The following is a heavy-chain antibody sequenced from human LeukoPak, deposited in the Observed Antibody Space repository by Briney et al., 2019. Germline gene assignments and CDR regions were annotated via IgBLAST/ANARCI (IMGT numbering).Heavy chain of an antibody. D-gene: IGHD6-6*01. CDR2: ISYDGSNK. Sequence: PGRSLRLSCAASGFTFSSYGMHWVRQAPGKGLEWVAVISYDGSNKYYADSVKGRFTISRDNSKNTLYLQMNSLRAEDTAVYYCARDSVAARPFNWFDPWGQGTLVTVSS. V-gene: IGHV3-30*03. CDR1: GFTFSSYG. J-gene: IGHJ5*02. CDR3: ARDSVAARPFNWFDP.